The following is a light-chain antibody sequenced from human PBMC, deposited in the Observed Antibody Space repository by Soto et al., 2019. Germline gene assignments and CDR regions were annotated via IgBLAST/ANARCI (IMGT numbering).Light chain of an antibody. V-gene: IGLV2-14*01. CDR3: SSSTSTTTLDV. CDR2: EVT. CDR1: SSDVGGYNY. Sequence: QPLLTQPASVSGSPGQSLTISCAGTSSDVGGYNYVSWYQQHPGKAPKLIIYEVTNRPSGVSNRFSGSKSGNTASLTISGLQAEDEADYYCSSSTSTTTLDVFGTGTKLTVL. J-gene: IGLJ1*01.